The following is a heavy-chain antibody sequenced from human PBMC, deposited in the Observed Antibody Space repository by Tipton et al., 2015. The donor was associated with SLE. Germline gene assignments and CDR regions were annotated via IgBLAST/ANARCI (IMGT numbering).Heavy chain of an antibody. V-gene: IGHV4-39*07. J-gene: IGHJ4*02. CDR3: ARGLGGSSSSDY. CDR1: GGSISSSSYY. D-gene: IGHD6-13*01. CDR2: IYYSGST. Sequence: LSLTCTVSGGSISSSSYYWGWIRQPPGKGLEWIGSIYYSGSTYYNPSLKSRVTISEDTSKNQFSLKLSSVTAADTAVYYCARGLGGSSSSDYWGQGTLVTVSS.